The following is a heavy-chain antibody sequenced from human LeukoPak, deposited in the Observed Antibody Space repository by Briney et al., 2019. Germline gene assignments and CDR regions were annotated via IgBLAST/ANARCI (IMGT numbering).Heavy chain of an antibody. Sequence: SGGSLRLSCAASVITLTSYWMHWVRQAPGKGLGSVSRINGDGRITYYADSVKGRFTISIDNGKKMLFLQMNSLRVEDTAVYYCARSDWFDPWGQGTVVIVSS. CDR1: VITLTSYW. CDR3: ARSDWFDP. J-gene: IGHJ5*02. V-gene: IGHV3-74*01. CDR2: INGDGRIT.